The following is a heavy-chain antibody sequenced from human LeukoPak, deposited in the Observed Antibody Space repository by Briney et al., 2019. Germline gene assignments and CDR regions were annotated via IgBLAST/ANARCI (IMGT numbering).Heavy chain of an antibody. CDR3: ARVSSGSYLTDY. J-gene: IGHJ4*02. Sequence: GGSLRLSCAASGFTFSNYAMSWVRQAPGKGLEWVSAISGSGGSTYYADSVKGRFSISRDNAKNSLYLQMNSLRAEDTALYHCARVSSGSYLTDYWGQGTLVTVSS. V-gene: IGHV3-23*01. D-gene: IGHD3-10*01. CDR1: GFTFSNYA. CDR2: ISGSGGST.